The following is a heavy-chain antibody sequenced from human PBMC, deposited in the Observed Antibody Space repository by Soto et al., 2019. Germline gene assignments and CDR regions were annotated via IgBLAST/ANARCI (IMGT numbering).Heavy chain of an antibody. CDR1: GFTVSSNY. D-gene: IGHD2-15*01. CDR3: ARSPAGVVKDYYYYGMDV. CDR2: IYSGGST. Sequence: EVQLVESGGGLVQPGGSLRLSCAASGFTVSSNYMSWVRQAPGKGLEWVSVIYSGGSTYYADSVKGRFTISRHNSKNTLYLQMNSLRAEDTAVYYCARSPAGVVKDYYYYGMDVWGQGTTVTVSS. J-gene: IGHJ6*02. V-gene: IGHV3-53*04.